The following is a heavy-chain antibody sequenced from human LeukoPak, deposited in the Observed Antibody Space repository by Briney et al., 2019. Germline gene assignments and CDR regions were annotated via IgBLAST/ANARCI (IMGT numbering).Heavy chain of an antibody. V-gene: IGHV3-66*01. CDR3: ARAPDYSVSGRDPHY. D-gene: IGHD3-10*01. CDR2: IYIGGTT. Sequence: GGSLGLSCAASGFTVSTKYMSWVRQAPGKGLEWVSIIYIGGTTYYADSVKGRFTISRDNSKNTLYLQMNSLSAEDTGVYYCARAPDYSVSGRDPHYWGRGTLVTVSS. J-gene: IGHJ4*01. CDR1: GFTVSTKY.